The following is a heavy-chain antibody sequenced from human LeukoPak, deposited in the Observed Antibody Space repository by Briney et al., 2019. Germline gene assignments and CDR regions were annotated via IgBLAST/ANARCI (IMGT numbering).Heavy chain of an antibody. CDR3: ARENYYDSSGYYYNWFDP. J-gene: IGHJ5*02. V-gene: IGHV4-31*03. CDR1: GGSISSGGYY. D-gene: IGHD3-22*01. CDR2: IYYSGST. Sequence: PSETLSLTCTVSGGSISSGGYYWSWIRQHPGKGLEWIGYIYYSGSTYYNPSLKSRVTISVDTSKNQFSLKLNSVTAADTAVYYCARENYYDSSGYYYNWFDPWGQGTLVTVSS.